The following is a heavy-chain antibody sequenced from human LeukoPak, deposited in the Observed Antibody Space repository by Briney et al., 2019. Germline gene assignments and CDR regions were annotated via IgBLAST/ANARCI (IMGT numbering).Heavy chain of an antibody. CDR3: AHSPRGYSYGYGWYYFDF. CDR1: GFSLSTSGVG. D-gene: IGHD5-18*01. CDR2: IYWDDDN. J-gene: IGHJ4*02. Sequence: SRPTPVKPTQTLTLTCTSPGFSLSTSGVGVSWIRQPPGKALEWLALIYWDDDNRYSPSLKSRLTITKDTSKNRVVLTMTNMDPVDTATYYCAHSPRGYSYGYGWYYFDFWGQGTLVTVSS. V-gene: IGHV2-5*02.